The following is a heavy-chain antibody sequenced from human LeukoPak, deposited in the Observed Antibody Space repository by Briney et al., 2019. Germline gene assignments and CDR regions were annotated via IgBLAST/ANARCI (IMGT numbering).Heavy chain of an antibody. CDR2: IYYSGST. D-gene: IGHD5-12*01. CDR1: GGSVSSYY. Sequence: ASETLSLTCTVSGGSVSSYYCSWIRQPPGKGLEWIGYIYYSGSTNYNPSLKSRVTISVDTSKNQFSLKLSSVTAADTAVYYCARDVRYSGRPYYFDYWGQGTLVTVSS. J-gene: IGHJ4*02. V-gene: IGHV4-59*02. CDR3: ARDVRYSGRPYYFDY.